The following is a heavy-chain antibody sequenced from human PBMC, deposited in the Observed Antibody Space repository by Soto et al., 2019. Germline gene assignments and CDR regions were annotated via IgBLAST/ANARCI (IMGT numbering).Heavy chain of an antibody. D-gene: IGHD2-2*01. CDR2: MNPNSGNT. CDR1: GYTFTSYD. J-gene: IGHJ3*02. Sequence: QVQLVQSGAEVKKPGASVKVSCKASGYTFTSYDINWVRQATGQGLEWMGWMNPNSGNTGYAQKFQGRVTMTRNTSISTDYMELSSLRSEDTAVYYCARDLGCSSTSCSTDAFDIWGQGTMVTVSS. V-gene: IGHV1-8*01. CDR3: ARDLGCSSTSCSTDAFDI.